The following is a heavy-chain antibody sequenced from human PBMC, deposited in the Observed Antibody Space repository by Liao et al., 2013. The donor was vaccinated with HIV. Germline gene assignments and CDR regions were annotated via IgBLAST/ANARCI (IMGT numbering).Heavy chain of an antibody. CDR1: GDSISSYY. D-gene: IGHD3-3*01. CDR2: IYTSGST. V-gene: IGHV4-4*07. J-gene: IGHJ5*02. Sequence: QVQLQESGPGLVKPSETLSLTCTVSGDSISSYYWSWIRQPAGKGLEWLGRIYTSGSTNYNPSLKSRVTMSVDTSKNQFSLKLSSVTAADTAVYYCARVDQYYDYWRGYENWFDPWGQGTLVTVSS. CDR3: ARVDQYYDYWRGYENWFDP.